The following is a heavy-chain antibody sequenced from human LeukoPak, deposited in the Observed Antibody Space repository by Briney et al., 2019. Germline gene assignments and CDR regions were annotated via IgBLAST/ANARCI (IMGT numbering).Heavy chain of an antibody. J-gene: IGHJ4*02. CDR2: ISAYNGNT. CDR3: ARLKLYDSSGYYLGVLDY. Sequence: ASVKVSCKASGYTFTSYGISWVRQAPGQGLEWMGWISAYNGNTNYAQKLQGRVTMTTDTSTSTAYMELRSLRSDDTAVYYCARLKLYDSSGYYLGVLDYWGQGTLVTVSS. CDR1: GYTFTSYG. V-gene: IGHV1-18*01. D-gene: IGHD3-22*01.